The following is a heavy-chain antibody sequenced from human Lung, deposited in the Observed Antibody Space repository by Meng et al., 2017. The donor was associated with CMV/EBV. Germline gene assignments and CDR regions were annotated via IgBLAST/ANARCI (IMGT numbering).Heavy chain of an antibody. CDR3: ARGRGAIGY. CDR2: IKSKSYGGAT. J-gene: IGHJ4*02. CDR1: GFSFSSYW. Sequence: GESLKISCAASGFSFSSYWMSWVRQTPGKGLEWVGFIKSKSYGGATEYAASVSGRFTIRRDDSKSIAYLEMNSLKTEDTAVYFCARGRGAIGYWGQGMLVTVSS. V-gene: IGHV3-49*04. D-gene: IGHD1-26*01.